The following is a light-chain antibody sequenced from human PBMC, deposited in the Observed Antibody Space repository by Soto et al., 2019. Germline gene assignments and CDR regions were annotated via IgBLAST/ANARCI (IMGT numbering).Light chain of an antibody. CDR3: QQYDNWPYT. J-gene: IGKJ2*01. CDR1: QSVSNT. CDR2: GSS. V-gene: IGKV3-15*01. Sequence: EIVMTQSPATLSVSPGERATLSCRASQSVSNTLAWYQQKPGQAPRLLMYGSSIRATGIPARFSGGGSGTQFTLTISSLQSEDFADYYCQQYDNWPYTFGQGTKLEIK.